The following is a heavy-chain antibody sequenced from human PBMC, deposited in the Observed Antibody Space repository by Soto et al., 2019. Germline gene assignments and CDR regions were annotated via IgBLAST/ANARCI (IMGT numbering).Heavy chain of an antibody. CDR1: GGTFSSYA. CDR3: ARRRITMIVVVMVDDAFDI. CDR2: IIPIFGTA. D-gene: IGHD3-22*01. V-gene: IGHV1-69*13. J-gene: IGHJ3*02. Sequence: ASVKVSCKASGGTFSSYAISWVRQAPGQGLEWMGGIIPIFGTANYAQKFQGRVTITADESTSTAYMELSSLRSEDTAVYYCARRRITMIVVVMVDDAFDIWVQGTMVTVSS.